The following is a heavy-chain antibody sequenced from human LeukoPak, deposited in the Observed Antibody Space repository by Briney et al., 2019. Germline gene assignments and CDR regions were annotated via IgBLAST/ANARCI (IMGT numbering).Heavy chain of an antibody. D-gene: IGHD5-12*01. CDR1: GYTFTGYY. J-gene: IGHJ4*02. Sequence: ASVTVSCKASGYTFTGYYMHWVRQAPGQGLEWMGWINPNSGGTNYAQKFQGRVTMTRDTSISTAYMELSRLRSDDTAVYCCAREASGYDLFYFDYWGQGTLVTVSS. V-gene: IGHV1-2*02. CDR3: AREASGYDLFYFDY. CDR2: INPNSGGT.